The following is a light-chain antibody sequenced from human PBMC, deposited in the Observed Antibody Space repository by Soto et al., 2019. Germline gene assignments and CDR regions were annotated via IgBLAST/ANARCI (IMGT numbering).Light chain of an antibody. V-gene: IGKV3-15*01. CDR2: GAS. J-gene: IGKJ1*01. Sequence: EIVMTQSPATLSVSPGERVTLSCRASQSVNNNLAWYQQKPGQAPRFLIFGASTRATGIPARFSGSGSGTEFPLTISSLQSEDFAVYYCQQSNSWPPWTFGQGSKVDIK. CDR1: QSVNNN. CDR3: QQSNSWPPWT.